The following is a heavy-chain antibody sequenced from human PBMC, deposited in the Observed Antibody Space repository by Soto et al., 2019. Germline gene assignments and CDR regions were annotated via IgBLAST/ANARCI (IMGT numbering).Heavy chain of an antibody. CDR2: IWYDGSNK. CDR3: ARDGAQTYYYDSSGPNDY. J-gene: IGHJ4*02. V-gene: IGHV3-33*01. CDR1: GFTFSSYG. Sequence: LRLSCAASGFTFSSYGMHWVRQAPGKGLEWVAVIWYDGSNKYYADSVKGRFTISRDNSKNTLYLQMNSLRAEDTAVYYCARDGAQTYYYDSSGPNDYWGQGTLVTVSS. D-gene: IGHD3-22*01.